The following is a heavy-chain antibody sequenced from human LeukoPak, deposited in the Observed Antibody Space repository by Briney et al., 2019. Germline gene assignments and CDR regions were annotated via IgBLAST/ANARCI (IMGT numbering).Heavy chain of an antibody. CDR3: ARGGDYGSPVSGF. CDR2: ISSSGSAI. Sequence: GGSLRLSCAASGFTFSGYEMNWVRQAPGKGLEWVSYISSSGSAIYYADSVKGRFTISRDNAKNSLYLQMNSLRAEDTAVYYCARGGDYGSPVSGFWGQGTLVTVSS. D-gene: IGHD4-17*01. V-gene: IGHV3-48*03. CDR1: GFTFSGYE. J-gene: IGHJ4*02.